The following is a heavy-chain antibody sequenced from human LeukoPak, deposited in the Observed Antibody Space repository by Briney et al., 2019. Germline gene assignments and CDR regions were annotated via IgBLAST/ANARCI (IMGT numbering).Heavy chain of an antibody. Sequence: SQTLSLTCVISGDSVSSNSAAWSWIRQSPSRGLEWLGRTYYRSKWYNDYAVPVKSRITINPDTSKNQFSLQLNSVSPEDTAVYYCARGGCDSTSCYLSRFDSWGQGTLVTVSS. CDR1: GDSVSSNSAA. D-gene: IGHD2-2*01. CDR2: TYYRSKWYN. V-gene: IGHV6-1*01. CDR3: ARGGCDSTSCYLSRFDS. J-gene: IGHJ5*01.